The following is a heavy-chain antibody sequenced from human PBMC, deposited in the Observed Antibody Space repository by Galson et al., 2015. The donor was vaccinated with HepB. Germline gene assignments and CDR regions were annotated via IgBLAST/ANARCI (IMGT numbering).Heavy chain of an antibody. CDR1: GLYFSNYD. CDR3: AKCLLQYYCYALDV. Sequence: SLRLSCAASGLYFSNYDMHWVRQAPGKGLLCVPAISYDGSDTYYAASVKGRFTISRDNPSNTLYLQMHSLRPEDTAVYFCAKCLLQYYCYALDVWGQGTTVTVSS. D-gene: IGHD2/OR15-2a*01. V-gene: IGHV3-30*18. J-gene: IGHJ6*02. CDR2: ISYDGSDT.